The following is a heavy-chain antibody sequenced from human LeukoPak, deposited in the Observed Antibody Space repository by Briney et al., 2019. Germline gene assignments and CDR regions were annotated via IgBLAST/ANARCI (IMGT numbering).Heavy chain of an antibody. V-gene: IGHV3-7*03. CDR1: GFMFSSNW. Sequence: GGSLRLSCAASGFMFSSNWMSWVRLAPGKGLEWVANIKEDGTETYYVDSVEGRFTISRDNAKNSLYLQMNSLRVEDTAVYYCAKDLYSNYGPADYWGQGNLVTVSS. D-gene: IGHD4-11*01. CDR3: AKDLYSNYGPADY. J-gene: IGHJ4*02. CDR2: IKEDGTET.